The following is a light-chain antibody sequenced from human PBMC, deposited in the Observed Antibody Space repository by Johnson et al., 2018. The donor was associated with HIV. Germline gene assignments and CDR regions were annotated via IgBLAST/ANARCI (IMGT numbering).Light chain of an antibody. Sequence: QSALTQPPSASGTPGQRVTISCSGSSSNIGNNYVSWYQQLPGTAPKLLIYDNNKRPSEIPDRFSGSKSGTSATLGITGLQTGDEADFYCGTWDSSLSGYVFGTGTTVTVL. CDR3: GTWDSSLSGYV. V-gene: IGLV1-51*01. CDR2: DNN. J-gene: IGLJ1*01. CDR1: SSNIGNNY.